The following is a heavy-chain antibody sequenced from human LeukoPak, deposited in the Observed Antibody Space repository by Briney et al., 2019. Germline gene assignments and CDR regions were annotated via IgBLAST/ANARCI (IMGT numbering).Heavy chain of an antibody. CDR3: ARAGILPDDMDV. J-gene: IGHJ6*03. CDR1: GFTVSSNY. D-gene: IGHD2-15*01. CDR2: IYSGGST. V-gene: IGHV3-66*02. Sequence: GGSLRLSCAASGFTVSSNYMSWVRQAPGKGLEGVSVIYSGGSTYYADSVKGRFTISRDNSKNTLYLQVNSLRAEDTAVYYCARAGILPDDMDVWGKGTTVTVSS.